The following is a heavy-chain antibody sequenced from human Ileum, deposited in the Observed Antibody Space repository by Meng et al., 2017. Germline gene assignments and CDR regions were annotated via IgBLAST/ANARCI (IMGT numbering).Heavy chain of an antibody. Sequence: HLHTGAAGLLMPSETLSITCAVYGGSFSGYYWSWIRQPPGKGLEWIGEINHSGSTNYNPSLKSRVTISVDTSKNQFSLKLSSVTAADTAVYYCARGGPWFDPWGQGTLVTVSS. CDR3: ARGGPWFDP. CDR1: GGSFSGYY. J-gene: IGHJ5*02. CDR2: INHSGST. V-gene: IGHV4-34*01.